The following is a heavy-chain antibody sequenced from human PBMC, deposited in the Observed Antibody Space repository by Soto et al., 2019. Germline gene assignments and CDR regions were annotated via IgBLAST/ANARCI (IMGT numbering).Heavy chain of an antibody. J-gene: IGHJ4*02. CDR1: GYTFTSYG. CDR3: ARVYRITMVRGELSDY. CDR2: ISAYNGNT. V-gene: IGHV1-18*01. Sequence: QVQLVQSGAEVKKPGASVKVSCKASGYTFTSYGISWVRQAPGQGLEWMGWISAYNGNTNYAQKLQGRVTMTTDTSTSTAYMELRRLRSADTAVYYCARVYRITMVRGELSDYWGQGALVTVSS. D-gene: IGHD3-10*01.